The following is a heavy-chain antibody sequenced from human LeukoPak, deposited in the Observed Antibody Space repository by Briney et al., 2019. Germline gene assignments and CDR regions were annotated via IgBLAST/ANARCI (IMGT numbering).Heavy chain of an antibody. CDR1: GFTFSSYW. CDR3: ARDAPRYCSSTSCYDAFDI. D-gene: IGHD2-2*01. CDR2: IKQDGSEK. J-gene: IGHJ3*02. V-gene: IGHV3-7*01. Sequence: AGGSLRLSCAASGFTFSSYWMSWVRQAPGKGLEWVANIKQDGSEKYYVDSVKGRFTISGDNAKNSLYLQMNSLRAEDTAVYYCARDAPRYCSSTSCYDAFDIWGQGTMVTVSS.